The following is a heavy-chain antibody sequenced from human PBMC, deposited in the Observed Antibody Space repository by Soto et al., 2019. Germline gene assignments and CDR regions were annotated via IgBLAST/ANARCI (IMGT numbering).Heavy chain of an antibody. J-gene: IGHJ2*01. Sequence: EVQLVECGGGLVQPGGSLRLSCAASGFAVSSNYMRWVRQAPGKGLEVVSVFYTGGSTYYAESVKGRFISSRDYSKNTLFLHMNNLRADDPAMYYCARHNIGAAVYFNLWGRGTLVTVSS. CDR2: FYTGGST. CDR1: GFAVSSNY. CDR3: ARHNIGAAVYFNL. V-gene: IGHV3-66*04. D-gene: IGHD6-13*01.